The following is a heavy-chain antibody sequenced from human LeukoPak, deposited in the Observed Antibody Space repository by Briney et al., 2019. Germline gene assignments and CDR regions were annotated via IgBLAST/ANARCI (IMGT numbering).Heavy chain of an antibody. J-gene: IGHJ4*02. V-gene: IGHV4-34*01. CDR3: ARGSRSGGSCYRLLFDY. Sequence: SETLSLTCAVYGGSFSGYYWSWIRQPPGKGLEWIGEINHSGSTNYNPSLKSRVTISVDTSKNQFSLKLSSVTAADTAVYYCARGSRSGGSCYRLLFDYWGQGALVTVSS. D-gene: IGHD2-15*01. CDR2: INHSGST. CDR1: GGSFSGYY.